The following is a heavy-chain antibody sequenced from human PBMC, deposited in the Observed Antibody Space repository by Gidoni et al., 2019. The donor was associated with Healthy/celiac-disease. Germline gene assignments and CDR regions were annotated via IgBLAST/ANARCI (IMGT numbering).Heavy chain of an antibody. CDR3: AREPLGGVHGEGTDY. CDR2: IYYSGST. CDR1: VGSISRGGYY. D-gene: IGHD4-17*01. J-gene: IGHJ4*02. Sequence: QVQLPESGPGLVKPSQTLSLTCPVSVGSISRGGYYWSWIRQHPGKGLEWIVYIYYSGSTYYNPSLKSRVTISVDTSKNQCSLKLSSVTAADTAVYYCAREPLGGVHGEGTDYWGQGTRVTVSS. V-gene: IGHV4-31*03.